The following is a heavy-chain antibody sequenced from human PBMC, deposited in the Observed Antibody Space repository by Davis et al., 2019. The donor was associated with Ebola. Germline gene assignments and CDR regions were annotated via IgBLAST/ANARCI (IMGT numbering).Heavy chain of an antibody. CDR2: ISNRGTTI. CDR3: ARLIVVVVAAEYYFDY. J-gene: IGHJ4*02. CDR1: GFTFSDYY. D-gene: IGHD2-15*01. Sequence: GESLKISCAASGFTFSDYYMTWIRQAPGKGLEWVSDISNRGTTIFYVDSVKGRFTISRDNAKSSLYLQLNSLRAEDTAVYYCARLIVVVVAAEYYFDYWGQGTLVTVSS. V-gene: IGHV3-11*01.